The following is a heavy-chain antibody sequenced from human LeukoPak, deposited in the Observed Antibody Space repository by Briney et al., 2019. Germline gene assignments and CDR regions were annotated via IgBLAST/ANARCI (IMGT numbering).Heavy chain of an antibody. CDR3: ARDLEYCGGDCYSATGYYYMDV. J-gene: IGHJ6*03. CDR1: GYTFTSYG. V-gene: IGHV1-18*01. D-gene: IGHD2-21*02. CDR2: ISAYNGNT. Sequence: ASVKVSCKASGYTFTSYGISWVRQAPGQGLEWMGWISAYNGNTNYAQKLQGRVTMTTDTSTSTAYMELRSLRSDDTAVYYCARDLEYCGGDCYSATGYYYMDVWGKGTTVTVSS.